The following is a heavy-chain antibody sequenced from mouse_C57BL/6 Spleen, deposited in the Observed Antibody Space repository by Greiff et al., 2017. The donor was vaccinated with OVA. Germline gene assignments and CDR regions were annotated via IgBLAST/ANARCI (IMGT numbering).Heavy chain of an antibody. D-gene: IGHD5-1*01. CDR1: GYTFTSYW. V-gene: IGHV1-52*01. CDR2: IDPSDSDT. J-gene: IGHJ2*01. Sequence: VQLQQPGAELVRPGSSVKLSCKASGYTFTSYWMHWVKQRPIQGLEWIGNIDPSDSDTHYNQKFKDKATLTVDKSSSTAYMKLSSLTSEDSAVYYCARWSNYFDYWGQGTTLTVSS. CDR3: ARWSNYFDY.